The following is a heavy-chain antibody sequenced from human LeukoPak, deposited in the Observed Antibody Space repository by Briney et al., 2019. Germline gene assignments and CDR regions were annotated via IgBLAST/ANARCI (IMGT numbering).Heavy chain of an antibody. CDR1: GGTFSNYA. D-gene: IGHD6-13*01. J-gene: IGHJ3*02. V-gene: IGHV1-69*05. CDR2: IIPIFGTA. CDR3: AKDRASSSWPRDAFDI. Sequence: SVKVSCKASGGTFSNYAISWVRQAPGQGLEWMGGIIPIFGTANYAQKFQGRVTITTDESTSTVYMEVSSVRFEDTAVYYCAKDRASSSWPRDAFDIWGQGTVVTVSS.